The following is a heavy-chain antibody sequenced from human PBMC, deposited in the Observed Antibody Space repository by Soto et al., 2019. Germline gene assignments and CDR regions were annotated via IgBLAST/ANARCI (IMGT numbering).Heavy chain of an antibody. CDR3: AHKGSGWSYFDY. J-gene: IGHJ4*02. CDR1: GFSLSTSGVD. V-gene: IGHV2-5*02. Sequence: QITLKESGPTLVKPTQTLTLTCTFSGFSLSTSGVDVGWIRQPPGKALEWLALIYWDDDKRYSPSLKSRLTITKDTSKNQVVLTMTNMDPVDTATYYCAHKGSGWSYFDYWGQGTLVTVSS. D-gene: IGHD6-19*01. CDR2: IYWDDDK.